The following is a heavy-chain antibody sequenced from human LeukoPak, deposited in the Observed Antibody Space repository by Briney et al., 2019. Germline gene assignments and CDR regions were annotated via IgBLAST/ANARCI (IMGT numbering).Heavy chain of an antibody. J-gene: IGHJ3*02. CDR3: ARSSKTQWLSPGDGFDI. V-gene: IGHV4-34*01. CDR1: GFSFTDYP. CDR2: INHSGST. Sequence: GSLRLSCATSGFSFTDYPMNWVRQAPGKGLEWIGEINHSGSTNYNPSLRSRVTISVDTSKNQFSLKFTSMTAADTAVYYCARSSKTQWLSPGDGFDIWGRGTLVTVSS. D-gene: IGHD6-19*01.